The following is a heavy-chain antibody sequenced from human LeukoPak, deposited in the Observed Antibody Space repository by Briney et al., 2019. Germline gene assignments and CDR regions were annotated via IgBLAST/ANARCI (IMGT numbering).Heavy chain of an antibody. D-gene: IGHD3-10*01. Sequence: GASVKVSCKASGYTFSGYYMHWVRQAPGQGLEWVGLINGNSGGTNYAQKFQGRVTMTRDTSISTAYMELRRLRSDDTAVYYCARDVYGSNWFDPWGQGTLVTVSS. CDR2: INGNSGGT. V-gene: IGHV1-2*06. CDR3: ARDVYGSNWFDP. J-gene: IGHJ5*02. CDR1: GYTFSGYY.